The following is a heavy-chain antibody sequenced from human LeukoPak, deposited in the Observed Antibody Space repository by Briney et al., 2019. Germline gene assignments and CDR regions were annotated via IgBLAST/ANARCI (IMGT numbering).Heavy chain of an antibody. D-gene: IGHD2-21*01. J-gene: IGHJ4*02. CDR3: ARSYCGGCFCHWNYFDC. CDR1: GHTFTTHW. V-gene: IGHV3-7*04. CDR2: IHRDGREM. Sequence: GGSLRLSCAASGHTFTTHWMTCVPDSPGKGLEGVAHIHRDGREMYYVESVKGRFTISRDDAKTSLHLQKNGLRARDTAVYFCARSYCGGCFCHWNYFDCWGQGTLVSVSS.